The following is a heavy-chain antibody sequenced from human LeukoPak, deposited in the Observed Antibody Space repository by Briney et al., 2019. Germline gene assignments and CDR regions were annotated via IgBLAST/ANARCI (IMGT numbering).Heavy chain of an antibody. CDR1: GGSINNYY. CDR3: AARGDGYNNWYFDL. V-gene: IGHV4-59*01. Sequence: PSETLSLTCTVSGGSINNYYWSWIRQPPGKGLEWIGLIYYSGSTNYNPSLKSRVTISLDTSKNQFSLNLSSVTAADTAVYYCAARGDGYNNWYFDLWGRGTLVTVSS. D-gene: IGHD5-24*01. J-gene: IGHJ2*01. CDR2: IYYSGST.